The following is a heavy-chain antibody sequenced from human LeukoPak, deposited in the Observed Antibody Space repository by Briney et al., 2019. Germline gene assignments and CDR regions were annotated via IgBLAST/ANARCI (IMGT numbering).Heavy chain of an antibody. D-gene: IGHD2-15*01. J-gene: IGHJ3*02. V-gene: IGHV3-11*05. Sequence: PGGSLRLSCAASGFTLSDYYMSWFRQAPGKGLEWVAYISRTSHDSGYADSVKGRFTISRDNARNSVFLEMNSLGAEDTAVYYCAKETVVVVAATPDAFDIWGQGTMVTVSS. CDR1: GFTLSDYY. CDR3: AKETVVVVAATPDAFDI. CDR2: ISRTSHDS.